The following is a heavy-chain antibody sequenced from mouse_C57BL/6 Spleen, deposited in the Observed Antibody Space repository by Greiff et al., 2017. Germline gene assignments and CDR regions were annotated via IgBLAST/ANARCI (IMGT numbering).Heavy chain of an antibody. CDR1: GYTFTSYW. CDR3: ARDGYYQYWYFDV. D-gene: IGHD2-3*01. CDR2: IYPGSGST. Sequence: VQLQQSGAELVKPGASVKMSCKASGYTFTSYWITWVKQRPGQGLEWIGDIYPGSGSTNYNEKFKSKATLTVDTSSSTAYMQLSSLTSEDSAVYYCARDGYYQYWYFDVWGTGTTVTVSS. V-gene: IGHV1-55*01. J-gene: IGHJ1*03.